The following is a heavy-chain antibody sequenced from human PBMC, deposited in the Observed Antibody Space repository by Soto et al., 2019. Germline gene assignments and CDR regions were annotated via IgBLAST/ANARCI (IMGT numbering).Heavy chain of an antibody. CDR3: ARPKGYYYDSSGYFDAFDI. J-gene: IGHJ3*02. CDR2: IYPGDSDT. Sequence: GESLKISCKGSGYSFTIYWIGWVRQMPGTGLEWMGIIYPGDSDTRYSPSFQGQVTISADKSISTAYLQWSSLKASDTAMYYCARPKGYYYDSSGYFDAFDIWGQGTMVTVSS. CDR1: GYSFTIYW. V-gene: IGHV5-51*01. D-gene: IGHD3-22*01.